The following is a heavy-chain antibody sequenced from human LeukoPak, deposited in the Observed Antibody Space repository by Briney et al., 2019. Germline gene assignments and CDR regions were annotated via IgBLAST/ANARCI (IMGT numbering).Heavy chain of an antibody. CDR3: AKEIYAHGSRGFDF. J-gene: IGHJ4*02. CDR1: QFTFSYYA. Sequence: PGGSLRLSCSGSQFTFSYYAMTWVRQAPGKGLEWVAGIGGGGEYAYYAEFVKGRFTISRDNSKNTLFLQLNSLRVEDTAVYYCAKEIYAHGSRGFDFWGQGTLVTVSS. D-gene: IGHD3-10*01. CDR2: IGGGGEYA. V-gene: IGHV3-23*01.